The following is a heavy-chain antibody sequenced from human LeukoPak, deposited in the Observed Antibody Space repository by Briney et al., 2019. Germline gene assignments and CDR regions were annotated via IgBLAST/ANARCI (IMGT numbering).Heavy chain of an antibody. D-gene: IGHD6-19*01. CDR1: GCIFTNFG. V-gene: IGHV1-18*01. CDR3: ARAGGWARGDYKADAFDI. CDR2: ISAYKGDT. J-gene: IGHJ3*02. Sequence: ASVKVSCKASGCIFTNFGISWVRQAPGQGLEWMGWISAYKGDTNYAQILQGRVTMTTDTSTSTAYMELRSLRSDDTAVYYCARAGGWARGDYKADAFDIWGQGTMVTVSS.